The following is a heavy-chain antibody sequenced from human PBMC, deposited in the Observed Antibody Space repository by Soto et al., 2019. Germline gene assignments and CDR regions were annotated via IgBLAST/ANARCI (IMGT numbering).Heavy chain of an antibody. V-gene: IGHV3-53*04. CDR2: LHSGGDT. Sequence: EVQVVESGGGLVQPGGSLRLSCVASGIPVSSNYMTWVRQAPGKGLEWVSVLHSGGDTYYANSVKGRFTISRNDSTNTLFLQTNSLTAEDTAVYYCARDGPYYYAARMDVWGQGTTVTVSS. J-gene: IGHJ6*02. CDR3: ARDGPYYYAARMDV. D-gene: IGHD3-10*01. CDR1: GIPVSSNY.